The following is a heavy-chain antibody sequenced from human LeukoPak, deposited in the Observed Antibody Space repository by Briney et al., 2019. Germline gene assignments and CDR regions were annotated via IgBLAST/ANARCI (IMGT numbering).Heavy chain of an antibody. D-gene: IGHD3-3*01. CDR1: GGSFSGYY. CDR3: ASYDLWSGYSFDY. J-gene: IGHJ4*02. CDR2: INHSGST. V-gene: IGHV4-34*01. Sequence: SETLSLTCAVYGGSFSGYYWIWIRQPPGKGLEWIGEINHSGSTNYNPSLKSRVTISVGTSKNHFSLKLSSVTAADTAVYYCASYDLWSGYSFDYWGQGTLVTVSS.